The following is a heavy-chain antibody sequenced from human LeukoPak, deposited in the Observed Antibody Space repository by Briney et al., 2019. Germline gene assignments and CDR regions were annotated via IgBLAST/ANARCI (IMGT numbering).Heavy chain of an antibody. D-gene: IGHD2-15*01. CDR2: ISGCGGST. V-gene: IGHV3-23*01. J-gene: IGHJ5*02. CDR3: AKDVVVVAATLYTLTPNWFDP. Sequence: PGGSLRLSCAASGFTFSSYAMSWVRQAPGKGLEWVSAISGCGGSTYYADSVKGRFTISRDNSKNTLYPQMNSLRAEDTAVYYCAKDVVVVAATLYTLTPNWFDPWGQGTLVTVSS. CDR1: GFTFSSYA.